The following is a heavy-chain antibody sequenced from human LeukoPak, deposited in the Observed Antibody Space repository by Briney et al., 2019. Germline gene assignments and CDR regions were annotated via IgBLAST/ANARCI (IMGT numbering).Heavy chain of an antibody. CDR3: ARRDYGDAGRFDP. CDR2: IFYSGST. D-gene: IGHD4-17*01. J-gene: IGHJ5*02. V-gene: IGHV4-39*01. CDR1: GGSISSTGYS. Sequence: SETLSLTCTVSGGSISSTGYSWGWFRQPPGKGLEWIGSIFYSGSTYYNPSLKSRVAISVDTSNNQFSLKVTSVTAADTAIYYCARRDYGDAGRFDPWGQGTLVTVSS.